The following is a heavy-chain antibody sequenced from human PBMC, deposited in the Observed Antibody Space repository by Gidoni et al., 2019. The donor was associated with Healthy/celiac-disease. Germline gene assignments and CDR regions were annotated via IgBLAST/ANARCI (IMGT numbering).Heavy chain of an antibody. CDR2: IKQDGSEK. CDR3: ARVGRLEDAFDI. D-gene: IGHD3-10*01. J-gene: IGHJ3*02. V-gene: IGHV3-7*01. CDR1: GFTFSSYW. Sequence: EVQLVASGGGLVQPGGSLSLSCAASGFTFSSYWMSWVRQAPGKGLEWVANIKQDGSEKYYVDSVKGRFTIARDNAKNSLYLQMNSLRAEDTAVYYCARVGRLEDAFDIWGQGTMVTVSS.